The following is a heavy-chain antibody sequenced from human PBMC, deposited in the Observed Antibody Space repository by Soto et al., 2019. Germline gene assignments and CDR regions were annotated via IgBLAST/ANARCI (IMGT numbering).Heavy chain of an antibody. Sequence: VQLLESGGGLVQPGGSLSLSCAASEFTFSNYAMTWVRQAPGKGLEWVSSISGRGDHKFYADSVKGRFTISRDNSKNRVYLQMDGLRVEDTAVYYCAKDRALENQTPYGMDVWGQGTTVTV. CDR3: AKDRALENQTPYGMDV. V-gene: IGHV3-23*01. J-gene: IGHJ6*02. D-gene: IGHD3-10*01. CDR1: EFTFSNYA. CDR2: ISGRGDHK.